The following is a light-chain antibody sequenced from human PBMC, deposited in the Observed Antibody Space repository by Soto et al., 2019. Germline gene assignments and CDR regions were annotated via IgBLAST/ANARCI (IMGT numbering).Light chain of an antibody. J-gene: IGKJ1*01. CDR3: QQYHNLPPWT. CDR2: DAS. Sequence: EIVLTQSPGTLSLSPGQRATLSCRASQSVSSNFLAWYQQKPGQAPRLLIFDASNRATGIPDRFSGSGSGTEFTLTISSLQSEDCAVYYCQQYHNLPPWTFGQGTKVDIK. CDR1: QSVSSNF. V-gene: IGKV3-20*01.